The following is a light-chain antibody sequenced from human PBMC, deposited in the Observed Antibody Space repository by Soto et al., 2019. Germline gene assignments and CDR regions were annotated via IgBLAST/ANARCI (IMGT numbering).Light chain of an antibody. V-gene: IGKV3-20*01. Sequence: ETVLTQSPGTLSLSPGERATLSCRASQTIRSNNLAWYRQTTGQAPRLLIYGASNRATGIADRFSGSGSGTDFTLIISRLEPEDFALYYCQQYGSSPWTFGQGTKVEIK. CDR3: QQYGSSPWT. CDR2: GAS. J-gene: IGKJ1*01. CDR1: QTIRSNN.